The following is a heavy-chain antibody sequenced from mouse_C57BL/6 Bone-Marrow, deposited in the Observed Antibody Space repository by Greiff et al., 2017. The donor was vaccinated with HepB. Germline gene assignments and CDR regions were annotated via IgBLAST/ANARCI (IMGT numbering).Heavy chain of an antibody. V-gene: IGHV14-1*01. CDR3: TRRGYFDG. J-gene: IGHJ2*01. Sequence: EVQLQQSGAELVRPGASVKLSCTASGFNIKDYYMHWVKQRPEQGLEWIGRIVPEDGDTEYAPKFQGKATMTADTSSSTAYLQLSSLTSEDTAVYYCTRRGYFDGWGQGTTLTVAS. CDR1: GFNIKDYY. CDR2: IVPEDGDT.